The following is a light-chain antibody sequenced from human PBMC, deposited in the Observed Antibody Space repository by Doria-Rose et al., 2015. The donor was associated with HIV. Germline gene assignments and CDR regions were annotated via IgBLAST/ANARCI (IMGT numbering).Light chain of an antibody. CDR3: QQYGTSRGT. CDR1: QRVKSSY. Sequence: EIVMTQSPGTLSLSPGERATLSCRASQRVKSSYLAWYQQKPGQAPRLLIYDASTIATGIPDRFSGSGSGTDFALAISRLEPEDVAVYYCQQYGTSRGTFGQGTRLEIK. CDR2: DAS. V-gene: IGKV3-20*01. J-gene: IGKJ5*01.